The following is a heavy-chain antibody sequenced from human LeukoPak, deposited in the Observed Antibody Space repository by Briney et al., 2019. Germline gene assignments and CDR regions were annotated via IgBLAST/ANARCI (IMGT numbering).Heavy chain of an antibody. D-gene: IGHD2-15*01. CDR2: ICANGDCT. V-gene: IGHV3-23*01. CDR3: AKRPKVAATGSGYFDY. Sequence: PGGSLRLSCAASGFTFSSYTMNWVRQAPGKGLEWVSAICANGDCTYYADSVKGRFTISRDNSKNTLYLQMSSLRAEDTAVYYCAKRPKVAATGSGYFDYWGQGTLVTVSS. J-gene: IGHJ4*02. CDR1: GFTFSSYT.